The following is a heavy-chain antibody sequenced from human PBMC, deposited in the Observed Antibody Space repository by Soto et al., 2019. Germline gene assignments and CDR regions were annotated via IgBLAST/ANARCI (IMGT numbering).Heavy chain of an antibody. D-gene: IGHD3-10*01. J-gene: IGHJ4*02. V-gene: IGHV4-59*08. CDR2: IYYSGST. Sequence: SETLSLTCTVSGGSISSYYWSWIRQPPGKGLEWIGYIYYSGSTNYNPSLKSRVTISEDTSRNKISLKLSSVTAADTAVYYCARVSGELLWFGEPMTFDYWGQGTLVTVSS. CDR3: ARVSGELLWFGEPMTFDY. CDR1: GGSISSYY.